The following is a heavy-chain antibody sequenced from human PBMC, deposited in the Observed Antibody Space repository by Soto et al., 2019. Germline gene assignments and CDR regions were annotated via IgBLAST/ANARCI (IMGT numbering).Heavy chain of an antibody. V-gene: IGHV4-39*02. J-gene: IGHJ5*02. D-gene: IGHD5-12*01. CDR2: IYYSGST. Sequence: PETLSLTCTVSGGSISSSSYYWGWIRQPPGKGLEWIGSIYYSGSTYYNPSLKSRVSISVDMSTNHFSLKLSSVTAADTAVYYCARRRVATDWFDPWGQGALVTVSS. CDR1: GGSISSSSYY. CDR3: ARRRVATDWFDP.